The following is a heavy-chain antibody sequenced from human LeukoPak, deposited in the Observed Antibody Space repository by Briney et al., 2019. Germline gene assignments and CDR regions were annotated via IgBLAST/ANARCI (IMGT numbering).Heavy chain of an antibody. Sequence: GGSLRLSCAASGFTFSSYEMNWVRQAPGKGLEWVSSISSSSSYIYYADSVKGRFTISRDNAKNSLYLQMNSLRAEDTAVYYCARGDSYYDSSDFDYWGQGTLVTVSS. CDR3: ARGDSYYDSSDFDY. V-gene: IGHV3-21*01. CDR2: ISSSSSYI. D-gene: IGHD3-22*01. CDR1: GFTFSSYE. J-gene: IGHJ4*02.